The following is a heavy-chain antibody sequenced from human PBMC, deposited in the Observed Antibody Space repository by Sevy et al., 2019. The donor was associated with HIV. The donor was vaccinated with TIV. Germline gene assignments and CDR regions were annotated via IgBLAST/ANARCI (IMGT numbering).Heavy chain of an antibody. J-gene: IGHJ6*02. CDR1: GFTFSSYS. V-gene: IGHV3-48*02. D-gene: IGHD3-10*01. CDR2: ISSSSSTI. CDR3: ARDSYYYGSGTFTRYYYGMDV. Sequence: GGSLRLSCVASGFTFSSYSMNWVRQAPGKGLEWVSYISSSSSTIYYADSVKGRFTISRDNAKNSLYLQMNSLRDEDTAVYYCARDSYYYGSGTFTRYYYGMDVWGQGTTVTVSS.